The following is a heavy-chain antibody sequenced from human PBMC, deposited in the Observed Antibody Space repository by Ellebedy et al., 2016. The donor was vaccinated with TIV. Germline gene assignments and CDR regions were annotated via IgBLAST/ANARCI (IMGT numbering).Heavy chain of an antibody. CDR1: GYSVSSGGPT. CDR3: ARYNSGSKTFDY. Sequence: SCAISGYSVSSGGPTWNWIRQSPSRGLEWLGRTYYRSTWFNEYAVSVRSRITISPDTSKNQFSLQLKSVTAEDTAVYYCARYNSGSKTFDYWGQGALVTVSS. D-gene: IGHD6-19*01. CDR2: TYYRSTWFN. J-gene: IGHJ4*02. V-gene: IGHV6-1*01.